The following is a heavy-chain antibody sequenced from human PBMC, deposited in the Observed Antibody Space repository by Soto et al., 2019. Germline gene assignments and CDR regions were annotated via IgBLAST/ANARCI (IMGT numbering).Heavy chain of an antibody. CDR1: GFTFSAYS. CDR2: ISSGSSTI. CDR3: ARYSAWAFDY. J-gene: IGHJ4*01. D-gene: IGHD6-19*01. Sequence: EVQLVESGGGLVQPGGSLRLSCAASGFTFSAYSMNWVRQAPGKGLEWISSISSGSSTINSADSVKGRFTISRDNAKNSLFLEMNSLRDEDTAVYYCARYSAWAFDYWGRGTLVTVSS. V-gene: IGHV3-48*02.